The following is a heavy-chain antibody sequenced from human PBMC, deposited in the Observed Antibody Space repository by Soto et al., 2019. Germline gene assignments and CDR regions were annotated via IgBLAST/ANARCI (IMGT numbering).Heavy chain of an antibody. J-gene: IGHJ6*03. CDR1: GGLIRNYY. D-gene: IGHD3-10*01. Sequence: SETLSLTCTVSGGLIRNYYWSWIRQSPGKGLEWIGYINYSGGTNYNPSLKSRVTISVDTSKNHFSLKLSSVTAADTAVYYCARHRAIGDGYDYYMDVWGKGTTVTVSS. CDR3: ARHRAIGDGYDYYMDV. CDR2: INYSGGT. V-gene: IGHV4-59*08.